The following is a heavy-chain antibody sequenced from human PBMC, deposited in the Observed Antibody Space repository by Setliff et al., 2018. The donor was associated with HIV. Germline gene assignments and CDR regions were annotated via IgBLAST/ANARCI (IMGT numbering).Heavy chain of an antibody. CDR3: ARDRVGAFDY. Sequence: GGSLRLSCAAAGFPFSAYNIHWVRQAPGKGLEWVASISSDRGHTNYADPVKGRFTISRDNAKNSLYLQMNSLRVEDTSVYYCARDRVGAFDYWGQGTLVTVSS. CDR2: ISSDRGHT. D-gene: IGHD1-26*01. CDR1: GFPFSAYN. J-gene: IGHJ4*02. V-gene: IGHV3-21*01.